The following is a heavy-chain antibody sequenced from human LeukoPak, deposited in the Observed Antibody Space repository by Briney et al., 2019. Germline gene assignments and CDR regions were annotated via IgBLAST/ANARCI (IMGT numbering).Heavy chain of an antibody. V-gene: IGHV1-8*01. D-gene: IGHD3-3*01. Sequence: GASVKVSCKASGYTFTSYDINWVRQATGQGLEWMGWMNPNSGNTSYAQKFQGRVTMTRNTSISTAYMGLSSLRSEDTAVYYCARAQRITIFGGRSPLAYWGQGTLVTVSS. CDR1: GYTFTSYD. J-gene: IGHJ4*02. CDR3: ARAQRITIFGGRSPLAY. CDR2: MNPNSGNT.